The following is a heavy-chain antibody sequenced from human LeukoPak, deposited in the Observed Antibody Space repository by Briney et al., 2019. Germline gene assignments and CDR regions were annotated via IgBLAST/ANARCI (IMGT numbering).Heavy chain of an antibody. CDR1: GYTFTSYG. Sequence: GASVKVSCKASGYTFTSYGISWVRQAPGQGLEWMGWISAYNGNTNYAQKLQGRVTMTTDTSTSTAYMELRSLRSDDTAVYYCAKDQRVVVVVARYGYYGMDVWGQGTTVTVSS. V-gene: IGHV1-18*01. J-gene: IGHJ6*02. CDR3: AKDQRVVVVVARYGYYGMDV. D-gene: IGHD2-15*01. CDR2: ISAYNGNT.